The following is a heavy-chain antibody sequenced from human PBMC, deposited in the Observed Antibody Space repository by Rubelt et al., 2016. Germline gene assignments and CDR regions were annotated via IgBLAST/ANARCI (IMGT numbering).Heavy chain of an antibody. J-gene: IGHJ6*02. CDR3: VRGLHGLEV. CDR2: VSRSGSP. CDR1: GASVNTYW. D-gene: IGHD2-15*01. V-gene: IGHV4-59*02. Sequence: QLQLQESGPGLVKPSETLSLTCTVSGASVNTYWWTWLRQPPGKGLEWIGHVSRSGSPDYNPSLNGRATISVDTSTNHFSPRLNSMPAADPAAYYCVRGLHGLEVWGPRTSVTVSS.